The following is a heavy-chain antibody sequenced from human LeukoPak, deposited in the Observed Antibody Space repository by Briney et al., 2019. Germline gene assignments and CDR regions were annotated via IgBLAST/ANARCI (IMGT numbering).Heavy chain of an antibody. CDR2: IDTSGSAM. V-gene: IGHV3-11*04. CDR3: ARARKGYYFDY. CDR1: GFTFSDNY. Sequence: GGSLRLSCAASGFTFSDNYMIWIRQAPGKGLEWVSYIDTSGSAMYYAVPVKGRFTISRDNARNSLYLQMNSLRAEDTAVYYFARARKGYYFDYWRQGTLVTVSS. J-gene: IGHJ4*02. D-gene: IGHD1-14*01.